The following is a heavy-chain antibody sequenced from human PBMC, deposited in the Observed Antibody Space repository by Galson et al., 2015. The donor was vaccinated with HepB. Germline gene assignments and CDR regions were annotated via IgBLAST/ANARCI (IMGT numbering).Heavy chain of an antibody. CDR3: ARDLTVGGGFDY. D-gene: IGHD3-16*01. CDR1: GGSISGYY. V-gene: IGHV4-59*01. J-gene: IGHJ4*02. CDR2: IHYGGTT. Sequence: ETLSLTCTVSGGSISGYYWSWIRQPPGKGLEWIGYIHYGGTTNYNPSLKSRVTISVDTSKDQFSLRLSSVTAADTAVYYCARDLTVGGGFDYWGQGTLVTVSS.